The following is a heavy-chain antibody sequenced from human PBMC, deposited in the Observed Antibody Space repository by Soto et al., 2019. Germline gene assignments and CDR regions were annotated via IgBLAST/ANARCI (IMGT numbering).Heavy chain of an antibody. D-gene: IGHD3-22*01. V-gene: IGHV1-18*01. CDR2: ISPYNGNT. CDR1: GYTFTSYG. CDR3: ARDRDGYSSGYYGMDV. Sequence: QVQLVQSGVEVKKPGASAKVSCKASGYTFTSYGITWVRQAPGRGLEWMGWISPYNGNTDYAQKFQGRVTMTTDTSTSTAYMELRSLRYDDTAVYYCARDRDGYSSGYYGMDVWCQGTTVTVSS. J-gene: IGHJ6*02.